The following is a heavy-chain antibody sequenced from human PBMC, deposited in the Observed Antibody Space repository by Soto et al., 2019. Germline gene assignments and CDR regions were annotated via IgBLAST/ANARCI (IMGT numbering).Heavy chain of an antibody. D-gene: IGHD2-2*01. CDR1: GFTFSSYA. J-gene: IGHJ6*02. Sequence: PGGSLRLSCAASGFTFSSYAMSWVRQAPGKGLEWVSAISGSGGSTYYADSVKGRFTISRDNSKNTLYLQMNSLRAEDTAVYYCAKRNSKYCSSTSCPLPGISMDVWGQGTTVTVSS. V-gene: IGHV3-23*01. CDR3: AKRNSKYCSSTSCPLPGISMDV. CDR2: ISGSGGST.